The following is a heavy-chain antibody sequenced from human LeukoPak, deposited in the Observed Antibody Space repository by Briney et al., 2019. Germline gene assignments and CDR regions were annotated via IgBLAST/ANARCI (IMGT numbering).Heavy chain of an antibody. D-gene: IGHD6-19*01. CDR2: IWYDGSNK. J-gene: IGHJ4*02. CDR3: ARVLVVSGWTNIDY. Sequence: PGRSLRLSCAASGFTFSSYGMHWVRQAPGKALEWLSFIWYDGSNKYYADSVKGRFTISRDNSKNTLYLQMNSLRAEDTAVYYCARVLVVSGWTNIDYWGQGTLVTVSS. V-gene: IGHV3-33*01. CDR1: GFTFSSYG.